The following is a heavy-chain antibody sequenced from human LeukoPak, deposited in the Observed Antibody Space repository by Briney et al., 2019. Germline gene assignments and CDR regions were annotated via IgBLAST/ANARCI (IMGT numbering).Heavy chain of an antibody. V-gene: IGHV3-23*01. D-gene: IGHD4/OR15-4a*01. Sequence: PGGSLRLSCAASGFTFDNYAMNWVRQAPGKGLEWVLGISGSGVNTYYADSVKGRFTVSRDTSKNTPYLQLTSLTGEDTAMYYRARDTSYNYGAHAMDVWGQGTTVTVSS. CDR1: GFTFDNYA. CDR2: ISGSGVNT. J-gene: IGHJ6*02. CDR3: ARDTSYNYGAHAMDV.